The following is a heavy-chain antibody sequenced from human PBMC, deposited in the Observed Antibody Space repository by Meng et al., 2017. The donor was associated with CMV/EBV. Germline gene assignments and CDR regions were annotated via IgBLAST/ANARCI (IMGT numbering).Heavy chain of an antibody. Sequence: SGFSLSDYYLDWVRQALGKGLEWIGRSKNDPNTYTTEYAAAVRGRFTISRDASENSLFLQMSSLKAEDTALYYCVRTNSGPRYDFDYWGQGALVTVSS. CDR2: SKNDPNTYTT. CDR1: GFSLSDYY. J-gene: IGHJ4*02. CDR3: VRTNSGPRYDFDY. V-gene: IGHV3-72*01. D-gene: IGHD1-1*01.